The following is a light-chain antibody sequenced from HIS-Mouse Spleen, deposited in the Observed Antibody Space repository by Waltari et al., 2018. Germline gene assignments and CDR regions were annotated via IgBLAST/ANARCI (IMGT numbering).Light chain of an antibody. CDR3: SSYTSSSTEV. J-gene: IGLJ2*01. V-gene: IGLV2-14*03. CDR1: SSDVGGSNY. CDR2: DVS. Sequence: QSALTQPASVSGSPGQSITISCTGPSSDVGGSNYFSWYQQHPGKAPKLMIYDVSNRPSGVSNRFSGSKSGNTASLTISGLQAEDEADYYCSSYTSSSTEVFGGGTKLTVL.